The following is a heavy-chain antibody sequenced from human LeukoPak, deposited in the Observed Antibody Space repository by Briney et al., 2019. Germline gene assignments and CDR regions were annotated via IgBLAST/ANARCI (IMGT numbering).Heavy chain of an antibody. V-gene: IGHV1-46*01. J-gene: IGHJ4*02. CDR1: GYSFTSNY. CDR3: ARDQEAFDY. Sequence: ASVKVSCKAAGYSFTSNYIHWVRQAPGQGLEWMGMIYPRDGSTSYAQKFQGRVTVTRDTSTSTVHMELSGLRSEDTAVYYCARDQEAFDYWGQGTLVTVSS. CDR2: IYPRDGST.